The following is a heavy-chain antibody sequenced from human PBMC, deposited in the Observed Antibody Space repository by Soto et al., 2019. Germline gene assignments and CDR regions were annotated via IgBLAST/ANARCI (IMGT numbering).Heavy chain of an antibody. D-gene: IGHD3-10*01. CDR3: ARDQREKWFGELDFDY. J-gene: IGHJ4*02. CDR2: IWHDGSHK. CDR1: GFTFSNSG. Sequence: QVQLVESGGGVVQPGRSLRLSCKASGFTFSNSGMHWVRQAPGKGLEWVAVIWHDGSHKYYADSVKGRFTISRDNSNNTVFLQMNTLRAEDTAVYYCARDQREKWFGELDFDYWGQGTLVNVSS. V-gene: IGHV3-33*01.